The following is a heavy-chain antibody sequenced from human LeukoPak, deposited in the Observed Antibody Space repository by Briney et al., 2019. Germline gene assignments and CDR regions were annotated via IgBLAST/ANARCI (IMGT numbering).Heavy chain of an antibody. CDR1: GGSISSYY. D-gene: IGHD6-19*01. CDR3: ARGRLARSPYFDY. CDR2: IYYSGGT. J-gene: IGHJ4*02. Sequence: PSETLSLTCTVSGGSISSYYWSWIRQPPGKGLEWIGYIYYSGGTNYNPSLKSRVTISVDTSKNQFSLNLSSVTAADTAVYYCARGRLARSPYFDYWGQGTLVTVSS. V-gene: IGHV4-59*01.